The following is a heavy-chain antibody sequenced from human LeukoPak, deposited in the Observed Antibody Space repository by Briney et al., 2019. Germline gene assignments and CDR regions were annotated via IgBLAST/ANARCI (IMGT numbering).Heavy chain of an antibody. D-gene: IGHD4-17*01. CDR1: GYTFTSYD. CDR3: ARGRVPATVTTSLINDAFDI. CDR2: MNPNSGNT. J-gene: IGHJ3*02. Sequence: ASVKVSCKASGYTFTSYDINWVRQATGQGLEWMGWMNPNSGNTGYAQKFQGRVTMTRNTSISTAYMELSSLRSEDTAVYYCARGRVPATVTTSLINDAFDIWGQGAMVTVSS. V-gene: IGHV1-8*01.